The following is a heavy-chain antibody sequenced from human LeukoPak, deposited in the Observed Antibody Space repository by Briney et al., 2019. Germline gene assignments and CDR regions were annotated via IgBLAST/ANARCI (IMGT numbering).Heavy chain of an antibody. D-gene: IGHD1-14*01. CDR3: ARVRYCDY. CDR1: GFTFSSYA. V-gene: IGHV3-23*01. Sequence: PGGSLRLSCAASGFTFSSYAMTWVRQAPGKGLEWVSAISDSGGSTYYADSVKGRFTISRDNAKNTLFLQMNGLRAEDTAVYYCARVRYCDYWGQGTLVTVSS. J-gene: IGHJ4*02. CDR2: ISDSGGST.